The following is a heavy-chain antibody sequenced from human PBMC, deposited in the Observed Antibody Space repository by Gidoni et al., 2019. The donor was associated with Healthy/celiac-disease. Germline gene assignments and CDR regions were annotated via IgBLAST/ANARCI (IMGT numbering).Heavy chain of an antibody. CDR1: GGTFSSYA. J-gene: IGHJ6*03. D-gene: IGHD2-2*01. CDR3: AVDVVVPAAMVAYYYYMDV. CDR2: IIPIFGTA. Sequence: QVQLVQSGAEVKKPGSSVKVSCKASGGTFSSYAISWVRQAPGQGLEWMGGIIPIFGTANYAQKFQGRVTITADESTSTAYMELSSLRSEDTAVYYCAVDVVVPAAMVAYYYYMDVWGKGTTVTVSS. V-gene: IGHV1-69*01.